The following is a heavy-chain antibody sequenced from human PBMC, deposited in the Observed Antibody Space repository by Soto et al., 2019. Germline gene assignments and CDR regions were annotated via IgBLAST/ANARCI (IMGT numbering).Heavy chain of an antibody. CDR3: AKVLPFRFWRSNYALDV. CDR2: ISEDGNNK. J-gene: IGHJ6*02. D-gene: IGHD3-16*01. V-gene: IGHV3-30*18. CDR1: GFSFSSHG. Sequence: PGGSLRLSCVGSGFSFSSHGMNWVRQAPGKGLEWVAVISEDGNNKYYGDSVKGRFTISRHNSKNTLYLHMNSLRVEDTAVYYCAKVLPFRFWRSNYALDVWGRGTTVTVSS.